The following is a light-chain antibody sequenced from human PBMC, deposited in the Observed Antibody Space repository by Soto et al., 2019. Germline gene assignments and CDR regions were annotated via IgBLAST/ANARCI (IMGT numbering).Light chain of an antibody. J-gene: IGKJ1*01. Sequence: DTQDTECPSRLSEYVVCLAPIRCRASQSISIWLAWYQQKPGKAPKLLIYDASSLESGVPTRFSGSGSGLEFPLSSCSLQPNDFVPYYSQQHNSYSCPFPQGTKVDIK. CDR1: QSISIW. CDR3: QQHNSYSCP. CDR2: DAS. V-gene: IGKV1-5*01.